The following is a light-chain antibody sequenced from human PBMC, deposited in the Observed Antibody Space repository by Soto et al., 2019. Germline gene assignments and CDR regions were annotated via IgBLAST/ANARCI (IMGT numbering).Light chain of an antibody. CDR3: CSYSGSSTFYVV. Sequence: QSVLTQPASVSGSPGQSITISCTGTSSDVGSYNLVSWYQQHPGQAPKLMIDEGSKRPSGVSNRFSGSKSGNTASLTISGLQAEDEADYYCCSYSGSSTFYVVFGGGTTLTVL. CDR1: SSDVGSYNL. J-gene: IGLJ2*01. CDR2: EGS. V-gene: IGLV2-23*03.